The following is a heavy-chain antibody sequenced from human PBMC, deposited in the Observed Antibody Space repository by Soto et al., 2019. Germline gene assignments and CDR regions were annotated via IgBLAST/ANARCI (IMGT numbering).Heavy chain of an antibody. CDR1: GFTFSSYG. CDR2: ISYDGSNK. CDR3: AKDVVVGATPGLGDYYYYYGMDV. V-gene: IGHV3-30*18. J-gene: IGHJ6*02. D-gene: IGHD1-26*01. Sequence: GGSLRLSCAASGFTFSSYGMHWVRQAPGKGLEWVAVISYDGSNKYYADSVKGRFTISRGNSKNTLYLQMNSLRAEDTAVYYCAKDVVVGATPGLGDYYYYYGMDVWGQGTTVTVSS.